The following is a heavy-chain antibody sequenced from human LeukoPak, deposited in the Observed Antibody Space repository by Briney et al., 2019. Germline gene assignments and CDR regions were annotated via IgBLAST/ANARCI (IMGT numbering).Heavy chain of an antibody. J-gene: IGHJ4*02. CDR2: INSDGSST. D-gene: IGHD6-19*01. V-gene: IGHV3-74*01. CDR1: GFTFSSYW. CDR3: AREGGSGWLRYFDY. Sequence: GGSLRLSCAASGFTFSSYWMHWVRQAPGKGLVWVSRINSDGSSTSYADSVKGRFTISRDNAKNTLYLQMNSLRAEDTAVYYCAREGGSGWLRYFDYWGQGTLVTVSS.